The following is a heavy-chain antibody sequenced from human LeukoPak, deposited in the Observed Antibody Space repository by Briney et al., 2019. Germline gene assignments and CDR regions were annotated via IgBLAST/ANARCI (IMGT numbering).Heavy chain of an antibody. CDR2: IYHSGST. CDR3: ARGLYGGNSGFDY. D-gene: IGHD4-23*01. V-gene: IGHV4-30-2*01. Sequence: SETLSLTCAVSGVSISSGGYSWSWIRQPPGKGLEWIGYIYHSGSTYYNPSLKSRVTISVDRSKNQFSLKLSSVTAADTAVYYCARGLYGGNSGFDYWGQGTLVTVSS. CDR1: GVSISSGGYS. J-gene: IGHJ4*02.